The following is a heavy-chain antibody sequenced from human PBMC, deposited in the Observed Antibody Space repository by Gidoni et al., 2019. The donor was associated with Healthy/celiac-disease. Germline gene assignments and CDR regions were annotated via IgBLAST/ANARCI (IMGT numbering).Heavy chain of an antibody. CDR2: IYYSGST. V-gene: IGHV4-59*08. D-gene: IGHD3-22*01. CDR1: GGSISSSY. J-gene: IGHJ5*02. CDR3: ARLVRGYYDSSGYYYDWFDP. Sequence: QVQLQESGPGLVQPSETLSLTCTVSGGSISSSYWSWIRQPPGKGLEWIGYIYYSGSTNYNPSLKSRVTISVDTSKNQFSLKLSSVTAADTAVYYCARLVRGYYDSSGYYYDWFDPWGQGTLVTVSS.